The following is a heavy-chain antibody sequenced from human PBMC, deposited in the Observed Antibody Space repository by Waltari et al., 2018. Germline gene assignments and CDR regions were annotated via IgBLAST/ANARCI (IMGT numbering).Heavy chain of an antibody. CDR1: GFTVGNNQ. D-gene: IGHD3-10*01. CDR3: ARKTDTVIRGLWGDV. CDR2: MYSAGST. Sequence: EVQLVESGGGLVQPGGSLRLSCAASGFTVGNNQMSWVRQAPGKGLEWVSRMYSAGSTGYSYSGKGRFTISRDSSKNTLYLQMNSLSAEDTAVYYCARKTDTVIRGLWGDVWGQGTTVTVSS. V-gene: IGHV3-66*02. J-gene: IGHJ6*02.